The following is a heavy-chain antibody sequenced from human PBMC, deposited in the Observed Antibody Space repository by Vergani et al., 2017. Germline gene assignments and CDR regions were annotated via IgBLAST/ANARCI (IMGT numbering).Heavy chain of an antibody. J-gene: IGHJ6*03. Sequence: QVQLVQSGDEVKKPGASMRVSCKASGYTLGNYGISWVRQAPGQGLEWMGWSSGSRGNAYHAQKFQGRITMTTETSTNTAYMDLRSLRSDDTATYYCTRTEDIVVVPAAIVGNYYYYMDVWGKGTTVTVSS. CDR1: GYTLGNYG. CDR3: TRTEDIVVVPAAIVGNYYYYMDV. CDR2: SSGSRGNA. V-gene: IGHV1-18*01. D-gene: IGHD2-2*01.